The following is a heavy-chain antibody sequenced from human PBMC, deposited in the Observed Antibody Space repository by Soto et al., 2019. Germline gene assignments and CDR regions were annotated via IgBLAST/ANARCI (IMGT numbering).Heavy chain of an antibody. Sequence: TPSPTFTVSCGSLTGDYLGWVRRAPGEGLEWIGYMYNTGSTVYNPSFKSRVTISVDTSKNQFSLKLNSVTAADTAVYYCARDLWGYCGTDCYPLDVWGQGTTVTVSS. V-gene: IGHV4-59*01. CDR2: MYNTGST. CDR3: ARDLWGYCGTDCYPLDV. CDR1: CGSLTGDY. D-gene: IGHD2-21*02. J-gene: IGHJ6*02.